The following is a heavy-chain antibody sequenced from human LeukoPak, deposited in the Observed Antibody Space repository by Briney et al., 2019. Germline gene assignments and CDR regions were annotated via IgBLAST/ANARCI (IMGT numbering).Heavy chain of an antibody. J-gene: IGHJ4*02. V-gene: IGHV3-48*03. CDR1: GFSFSGYE. Sequence: PGGSLRLSCAASGFSFSGYEMNWVRQSPGMWLEWVSYISSGGTTMSYTDSVKGRFTISRDNAKNSLYLQINSLRAEDTAVYYCAKERERWLQLKYFDYWGQGTLVTVSS. CDR3: AKERERWLQLKYFDY. D-gene: IGHD5-24*01. CDR2: ISSGGTTM.